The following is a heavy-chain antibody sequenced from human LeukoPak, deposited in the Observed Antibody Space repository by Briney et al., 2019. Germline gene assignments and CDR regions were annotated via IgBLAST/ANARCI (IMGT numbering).Heavy chain of an antibody. CDR2: ISAYNGNT. Sequence: ASVKVSCKASGYTFTSYGISWVRQAPGQGLEWMGWISAYNGNTNYAQKLQGRVTMTTDTSTSTAYMELRSLRSDDTAVYYCARGRGADGYYDRSPPSYWGQGTLVTVSS. CDR3: ARGRGADGYYDRSPPSY. CDR1: GYTFTSYG. V-gene: IGHV1-18*01. J-gene: IGHJ4*02. D-gene: IGHD3-22*01.